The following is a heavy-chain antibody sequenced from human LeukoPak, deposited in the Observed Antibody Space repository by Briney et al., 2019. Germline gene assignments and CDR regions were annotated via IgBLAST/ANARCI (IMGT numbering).Heavy chain of an antibody. V-gene: IGHV3-49*03. CDR2: IRSKAYCGTA. CDR3: TRDVEGPGLRDYDNDAFDI. D-gene: IGHD3-9*01. Sequence: GGSLRLSCTASGFTFGDYAMSWFRQAPGKGLEWVGFIRSKAYCGTAEYAASVKGRVTISRDDSKSIAYLQMNSLKTEDTAVYYCTRDVEGPGLRDYDNDAFDIWGQGTMVTVSS. J-gene: IGHJ3*02. CDR1: GFTFGDYA.